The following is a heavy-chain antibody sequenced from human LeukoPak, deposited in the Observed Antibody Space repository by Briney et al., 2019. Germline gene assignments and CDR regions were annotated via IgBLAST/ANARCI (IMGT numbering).Heavy chain of an antibody. CDR1: GGSISSGSYY. V-gene: IGHV4-61*02. J-gene: IGHJ4*02. Sequence: SETLSLTCTVSGGSISSGSYYWSWIRQPAGKGLEWIGRMYTSGSTNYNPSLKSRVTISVDTSKNQFSLKLRFVTAADTAVYYCARGRVVGRYSYDSSGHYYNYWGQGTLVTVSS. CDR2: MYTSGST. CDR3: ARGRVVGRYSYDSSGHYYNY. D-gene: IGHD3-22*01.